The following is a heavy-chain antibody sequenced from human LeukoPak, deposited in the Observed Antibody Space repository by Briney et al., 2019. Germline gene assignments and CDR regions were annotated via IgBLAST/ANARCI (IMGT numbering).Heavy chain of an antibody. Sequence: PGGSLRLSCTASGFTFGDYAMSWVRQAPGKGLEWVGFIRSKAYGGTTEYAASVKGRFTISRDDSKSIAYLQMNSLKTEDTAVYYCTRGGPLRFLEWLLLDWGQGTLVTVSS. CDR2: IRSKAYGGTT. CDR1: GFTFGDYA. V-gene: IGHV3-49*04. CDR3: TRGGPLRFLEWLLLD. D-gene: IGHD3-3*01. J-gene: IGHJ4*02.